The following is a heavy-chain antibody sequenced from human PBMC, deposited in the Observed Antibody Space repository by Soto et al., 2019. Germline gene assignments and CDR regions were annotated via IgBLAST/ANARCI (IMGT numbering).Heavy chain of an antibody. V-gene: IGHV3-23*01. D-gene: IGHD6-13*01. Sequence: GGSLRLSCVASGFSFSSYAMSWVRQAPGKGLEWVSVISGSDGSTYYADSVKGRFTISRDNSKSTLYLQMNSLRAEDTAVYYCAKDRERDAWYEDYWGQGTLVTVSS. CDR3: AKDRERDAWYEDY. CDR1: GFSFSSYA. J-gene: IGHJ4*02. CDR2: ISGSDGST.